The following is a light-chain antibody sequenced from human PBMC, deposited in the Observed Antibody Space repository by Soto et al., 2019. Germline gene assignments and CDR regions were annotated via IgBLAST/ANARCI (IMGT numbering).Light chain of an antibody. CDR3: CSRV. CDR1: SSDVATYNL. V-gene: IGLV2-23*02. J-gene: IGLJ3*02. Sequence: QSVLTQPASGSGSPGQSITISCTGTSSDVATYNLVSWYQQRPGTAPQLIIYEVTKRPSGVSTRFSGSQSGNTASLTISGLQADDEADYYCCSRVFGGGTKVTVL. CDR2: EVT.